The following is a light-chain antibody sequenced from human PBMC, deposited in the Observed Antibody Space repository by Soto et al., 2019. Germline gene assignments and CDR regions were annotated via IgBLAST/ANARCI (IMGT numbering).Light chain of an antibody. CDR1: SSNIGNNY. CDR3: GTWDSSLSAVV. V-gene: IGLV1-51*01. CDR2: DNN. J-gene: IGLJ2*01. Sequence: QSVLTQPPSVSAAPGQKVTISCSGSSSNIGNNYVSWYQQLPGTAPKLLIYDNNKRPSGIPDRFSGSKSGTSATLGITGLQTGVEADYYCGTWDSSLSAVVFGGVTKLTVL.